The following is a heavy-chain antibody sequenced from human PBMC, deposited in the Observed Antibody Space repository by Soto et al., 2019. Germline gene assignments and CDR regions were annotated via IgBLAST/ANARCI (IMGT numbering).Heavy chain of an antibody. CDR2: IWYDGSNK. Sequence: AGGSLRLSCAASGFTFSSYGMHWVRQAPGKGLEWVAVIWYDGSNKYYADYVKGRFTISRDNSKNTLYLQMNSLRAEDTAVYYFARDQRSFFGVVIIGEPDAFDIWGQGTMVTVSS. J-gene: IGHJ3*02. D-gene: IGHD3-3*01. CDR3: ARDQRSFFGVVIIGEPDAFDI. V-gene: IGHV3-33*01. CDR1: GFTFSSYG.